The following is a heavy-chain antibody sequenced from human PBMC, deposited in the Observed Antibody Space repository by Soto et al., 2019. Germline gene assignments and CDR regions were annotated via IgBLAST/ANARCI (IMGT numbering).Heavy chain of an antibody. Sequence: YETLSLTCAVSGSSIGSVYCWGWIRQPPGKGLEWLGSIYHSGSTYYNPSLKSRVTISVDTSKNQFSINLSSVAAPATAVSYSARAGTMRGVARFDDWGQGTLVTVSS. CDR1: GSSIGSVYC. J-gene: IGHJ4*02. CDR3: ARAGTMRGVARFDD. V-gene: IGHV4-38-2*01. CDR2: IYHSGST. D-gene: IGHD3-22*01.